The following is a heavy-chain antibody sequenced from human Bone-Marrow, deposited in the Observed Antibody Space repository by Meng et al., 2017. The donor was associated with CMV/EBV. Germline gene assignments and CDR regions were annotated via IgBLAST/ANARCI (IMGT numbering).Heavy chain of an antibody. V-gene: IGHV2-26*01. D-gene: IGHD3-3*01. CDR2: IFSNDEK. CDR3: ARISQYYDFWSGYYRNHDAFDI. Sequence: SAPTLVKLTETLPLTCTVSGFSLSNSRMGVSWIRQPPGKALEWLAHIFSNDEKSYSTSPKNSLTISKDTSKSQVVLTMTNMDPVDTATYYCARISQYYDFWSGYYRNHDAFDIWGQGTMVTVSS. J-gene: IGHJ3*02. CDR1: GFSLSNSRMG.